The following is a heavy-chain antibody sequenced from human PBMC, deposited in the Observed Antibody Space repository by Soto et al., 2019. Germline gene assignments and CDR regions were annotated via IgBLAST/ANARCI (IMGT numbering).Heavy chain of an antibody. D-gene: IGHD2-15*01. CDR3: ARGYTGYCSGGTCYWFDP. CDR1: GFSFSSYS. J-gene: IGHJ5*02. CDR2: ISSSASHI. Sequence: GGSLRLSCAAAGFSFSSYSMNWVRPAPGKGLEWVSSISSSASHINYADSVKGRFTISRDNAKKSLYLQMNSLRAEDTAVYYCARGYTGYCSGGTCYWFDPWGQGTLVTVSS. V-gene: IGHV3-21*01.